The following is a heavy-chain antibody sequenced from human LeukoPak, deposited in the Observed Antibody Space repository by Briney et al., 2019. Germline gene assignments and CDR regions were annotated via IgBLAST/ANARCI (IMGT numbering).Heavy chain of an antibody. CDR1: GGSISTFY. V-gene: IGHV4-59*01. CDR2: IYYSGSA. CDR3: AREDPQTTVPEGLDV. Sequence: SETLSLTCTVSGGSISTFYWSWLRQPPGKGLEWIGYIYYSGSANYNPSLKSRVTISVDTSKNQFSLRLSSVTAADTAVYYCAREDPQTTVPEGLDVWGQGTTVTVSS. D-gene: IGHD4-17*01. J-gene: IGHJ6*02.